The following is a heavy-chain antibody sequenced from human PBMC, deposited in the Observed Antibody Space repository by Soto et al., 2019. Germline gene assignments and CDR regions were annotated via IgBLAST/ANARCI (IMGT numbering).Heavy chain of an antibody. D-gene: IGHD2-2*01. J-gene: IGHJ6*02. V-gene: IGHV1-69*12. CDR2: IIPIFGTA. CDR3: ASSRYGISTSCHPSSFGYDYYGMDV. CDR1: GGTFSSYA. Sequence: QVQLVQSGAEVKKPGSSVKVSCKASGGTFSSYAISWVRQAPGQGLEWMGGIIPIFGTANYAQKFQGRVTMTADESTSTAYMELSSLRSEDTAVYYCASSRYGISTSCHPSSFGYDYYGMDVWGQGTTVTVSS.